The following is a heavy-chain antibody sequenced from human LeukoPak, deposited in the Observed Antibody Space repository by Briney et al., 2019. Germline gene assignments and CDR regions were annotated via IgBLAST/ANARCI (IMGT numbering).Heavy chain of an antibody. CDR2: IRSDGSNT. CDR1: GFSFSDYI. J-gene: IGHJ4*02. Sequence: GGSLRLSCVASGFSFSDYIMHWVRQGPGKGLEYVSAIRSDGSNTVYPNSVKGRFTISRDNSKSTLYLQLGSLRAEDTAVYYCTRRYGDHSGWAGYHDSWGQGTLVTVSS. CDR3: TRRYGDHSGWAGYHDS. D-gene: IGHD6-19*01. V-gene: IGHV3-64*01.